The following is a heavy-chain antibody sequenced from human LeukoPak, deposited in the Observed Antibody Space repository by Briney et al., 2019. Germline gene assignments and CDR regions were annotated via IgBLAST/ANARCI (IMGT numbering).Heavy chain of an antibody. CDR3: ARAGATREFDP. D-gene: IGHD1-26*01. J-gene: IGHJ5*02. Sequence: SETLSLTCAVYGGSFSGYYWSWIRQPPGKGLEWIGEINHSGSTNYNPSLKSRVTISVDTSKNQFSLKLSSVTAADAAVYYCARAGATREFDPWGQGTLVTVSS. CDR2: INHSGST. V-gene: IGHV4-34*01. CDR1: GGSFSGYY.